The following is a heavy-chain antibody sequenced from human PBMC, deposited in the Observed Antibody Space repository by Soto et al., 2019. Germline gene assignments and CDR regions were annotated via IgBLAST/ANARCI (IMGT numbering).Heavy chain of an antibody. V-gene: IGHV4-59*01. Sequence: QVQLQESGPGLVKPSETLSLTCTVSGGSISSYYWSWIRQPPGKGLEWIGYICYSGSTNYNPSLTSRVTISVYTSKNQFSLKLSSVTAADTAVYYCARGYGSSSDYYYYYGMDVWGQGTTVTVSS. CDR2: ICYSGST. J-gene: IGHJ6*02. CDR3: ARGYGSSSDYYYYYGMDV. D-gene: IGHD6-6*01. CDR1: GGSISSYY.